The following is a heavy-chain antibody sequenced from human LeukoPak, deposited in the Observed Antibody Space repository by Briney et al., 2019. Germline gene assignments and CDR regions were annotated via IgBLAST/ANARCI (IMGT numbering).Heavy chain of an antibody. V-gene: IGHV4-4*07. Sequence: SETLSLTCSVSGGSISTYYWSWIRQPAGKGLEWVGRVHRSGNTNYNPSLQSRVTMSVDTSKNQIPLRLRFVTAADTAVYYCARDDFEYSVHYGMDVWGQGTAVTVSS. J-gene: IGHJ6*02. D-gene: IGHD3-9*01. CDR3: ARDDFEYSVHYGMDV. CDR1: GGSISTYY. CDR2: VHRSGNT.